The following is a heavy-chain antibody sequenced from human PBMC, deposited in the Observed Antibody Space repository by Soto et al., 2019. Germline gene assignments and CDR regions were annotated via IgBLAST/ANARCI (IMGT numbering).Heavy chain of an antibody. Sequence: SLRLSCSASGFTFSSYAMHWVRQAPGKGLEYVSAISSNGGSTYYADSVKGRFTISRDNSKNTLYLQMSSLRAEDTAVYYCVKDRAYYDFWSGYYSTGGLDYWGQGTLVTVSS. CDR1: GFTFSSYA. CDR2: ISSNGGST. J-gene: IGHJ4*02. V-gene: IGHV3-64D*08. D-gene: IGHD3-3*01. CDR3: VKDRAYYDFWSGYYSTGGLDY.